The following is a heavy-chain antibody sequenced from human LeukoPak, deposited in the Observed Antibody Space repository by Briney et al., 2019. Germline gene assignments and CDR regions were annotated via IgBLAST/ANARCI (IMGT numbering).Heavy chain of an antibody. Sequence: GGSLRLSCAASGITISGSGVHWLRQASGKGLEWVGRIRSTANNYGTAYAASVKGRLTISRDDSKNTAYLQMNSLKTEDTIVYYCSRLPPDYAGSDHWGQETLVTVSS. CDR1: GITISGSG. D-gene: IGHD4/OR15-4a*01. CDR3: SRLPPDYAGSDH. CDR2: IRSTANNYGT. J-gene: IGHJ4*02. V-gene: IGHV3-73*01.